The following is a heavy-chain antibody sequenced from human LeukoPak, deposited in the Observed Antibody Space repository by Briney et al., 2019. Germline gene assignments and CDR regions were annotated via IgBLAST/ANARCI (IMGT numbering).Heavy chain of an antibody. CDR2: ISAYNGNT. Sequence: ASVKVSCKASGYTFTSYGISWVRQAPGQGHEWMGWISAYNGNTNYAQKLQGRVAMTTDTSTSTAYMDLRSLRSDDTAVYYCARDRSPIWSGYYGGLVEHPHTDYWGQGTLVTVSS. V-gene: IGHV1-18*01. J-gene: IGHJ4*02. D-gene: IGHD3-3*01. CDR3: ARDRSPIWSGYYGGLVEHPHTDY. CDR1: GYTFTSYG.